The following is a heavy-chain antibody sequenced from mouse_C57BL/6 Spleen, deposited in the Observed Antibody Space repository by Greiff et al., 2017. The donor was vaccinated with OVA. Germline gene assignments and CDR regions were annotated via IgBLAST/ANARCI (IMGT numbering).Heavy chain of an antibody. J-gene: IGHJ2*01. V-gene: IGHV14-2*01. Sequence: VQLQQSGAELVKPGASVKLSCTASGFTIKDYYMHWVKQRTEQGLEWIGRIDPEDGETKYAPNFQGKAPITADTSSNTAYLQLSSLTSEDTAVYYCARSGVAAFDDGGQGTTLTGSS. CDR3: ARSGVAAFDD. D-gene: IGHD1-1*01. CDR2: IDPEDGET. CDR1: GFTIKDYY.